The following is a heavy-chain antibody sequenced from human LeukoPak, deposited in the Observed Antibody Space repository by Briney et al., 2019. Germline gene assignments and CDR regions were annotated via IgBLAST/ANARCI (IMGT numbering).Heavy chain of an antibody. V-gene: IGHV3-30*02. CDR3: ARDASGSENWHFRFDY. D-gene: IGHD3-10*01. Sequence: GGSLRLSCVASGFTFSNYGMYWVRQAPGKGLEWVAFIPYDGSDKYHADSVKGRFTISRDNAKNSLYLQMNSLRAEDTAVYYCARDASGSENWHFRFDYWGRGTLVAVS. CDR1: GFTFSNYG. CDR2: IPYDGSDK. J-gene: IGHJ4*02.